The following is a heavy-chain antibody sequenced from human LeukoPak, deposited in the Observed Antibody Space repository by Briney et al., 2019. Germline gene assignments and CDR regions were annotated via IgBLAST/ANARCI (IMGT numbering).Heavy chain of an antibody. CDR1: GYTFTGYY. D-gene: IGHD4-11*01. J-gene: IGHJ6*03. V-gene: IGHV1-2*02. CDR3: ARGDYSNYAVDYYYMDV. CDR2: INPNSGGT. Sequence: RASVKVSCTASGYTFTGYYMHWVRQAPGQGLEWMGWINPNSGGTNYAQKFQGRVTMTRDTSISTAYMELSRLRSDDTAVYYCARGDYSNYAVDYYYMDVWGKGTTVTVSS.